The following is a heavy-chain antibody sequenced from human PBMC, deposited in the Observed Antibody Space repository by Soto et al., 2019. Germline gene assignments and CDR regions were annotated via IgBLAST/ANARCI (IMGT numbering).Heavy chain of an antibody. CDR3: ARDQHCTNGVCYGNYYYGMDV. CDR1: GCSISSGGYY. Sequence: PSETLSLTCTVSGCSISSGGYYWSWIRQHPGKGLEWIGYIYYSGSTYYNPSLKSRVTISVDTSKNQFSLKLSSVTAADTAVYYCARDQHCTNGVCYGNYYYGMDVWGQGTTVTVSS. J-gene: IGHJ6*02. D-gene: IGHD2-8*01. CDR2: IYYSGST. V-gene: IGHV4-31*03.